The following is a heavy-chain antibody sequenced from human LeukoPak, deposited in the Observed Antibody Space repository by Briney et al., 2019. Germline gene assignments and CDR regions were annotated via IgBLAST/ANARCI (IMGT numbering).Heavy chain of an antibody. CDR1: RYVFTKDY. CDR2: INPSSGGT. Sequence: ASVKVSCKASRYVFTKDYIHWVRQAPGQGLEWMGRINPSSGGTTYAQRFQGRLTLTRDTSTSTVYMQLSRLRSGDTAVYYCARDRAETGTKEDAFDIWGQGTMVTVSS. V-gene: IGHV1-46*01. CDR3: ARDRAETGTKEDAFDI. J-gene: IGHJ3*02. D-gene: IGHD1/OR15-1a*01.